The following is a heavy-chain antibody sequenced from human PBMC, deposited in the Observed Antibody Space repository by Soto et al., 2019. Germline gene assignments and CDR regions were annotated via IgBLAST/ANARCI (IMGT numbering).Heavy chain of an antibody. CDR3: ARDKITGLFDY. CDR2: IIHSGST. CDR1: GGSISSYY. J-gene: IGHJ4*02. V-gene: IGHV4-34*12. D-gene: IGHD2-8*02. Sequence: PSETLSLTCTVSGGSISSYYWSWIRQPPGTGLEWIGEIIHSGSTNYNPSLKCRVTISVDTSKNQFSLKLTSVTAADTAVYYCARDKITGLFDYWGQGTLVTVSS.